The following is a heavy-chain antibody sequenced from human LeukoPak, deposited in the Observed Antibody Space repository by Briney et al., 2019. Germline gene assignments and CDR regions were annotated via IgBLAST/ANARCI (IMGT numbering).Heavy chain of an antibody. CDR2: ISSSSSYI. V-gene: IGHV3-21*01. CDR3: AREADGTTGPLEMDY. Sequence: GGSLRLSCAASGFTFSSYSMNWVRQAPGKGLEWVSSISSSSSYIYYADSVKGRFTISRDNAKNSLYLQMNSLRAEDTAVYYCAREADGTTGPLEMDYWGQGTLVTVSS. J-gene: IGHJ4*02. D-gene: IGHD1-1*01. CDR1: GFTFSSYS.